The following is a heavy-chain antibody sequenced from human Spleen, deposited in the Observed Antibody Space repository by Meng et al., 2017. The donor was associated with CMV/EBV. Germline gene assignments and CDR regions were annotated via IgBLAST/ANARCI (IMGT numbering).Heavy chain of an antibody. CDR2: IFYNGIT. V-gene: IGHV4-39*07. J-gene: IGHJ6*02. Sequence: SETLSLTCTVSGGSISSSSYYWGWIRQPPGKGLEWIGTIFYNGITYYNPSLKSRLTISVDTSKNQFSLKLNSVTAADTAVYYCARDGTYYDFWSGYPPWSYYYGMDVWGQGTTVTVSS. CDR3: ARDGTYYDFWSGYPPWSYYYGMDV. CDR1: GGSISSSSYY. D-gene: IGHD3-3*01.